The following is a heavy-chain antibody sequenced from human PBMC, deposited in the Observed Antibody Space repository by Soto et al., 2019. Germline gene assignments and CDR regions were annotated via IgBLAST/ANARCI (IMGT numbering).Heavy chain of an antibody. V-gene: IGHV1-3*01. CDR2: INAGSGNT. D-gene: IGHD6-13*01. J-gene: IGHJ4*02. Sequence: QVQLVQSGAEVKKPGASVKVSCTASGYTFTHYAIHWVRHAPGQRLEWMGFINAGSGNTKYSQTFQGRLTFTKDTSASTAYMVRSSLRSEDTAIYFCASGLAGVGDWGQGTLVRVSS. CDR1: GYTFTHYA. CDR3: ASGLAGVGD.